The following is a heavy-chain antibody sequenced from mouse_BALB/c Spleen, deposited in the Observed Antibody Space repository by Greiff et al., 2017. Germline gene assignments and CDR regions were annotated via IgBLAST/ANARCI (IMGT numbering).Heavy chain of an antibody. CDR1: GYSITSGYY. J-gene: IGHJ3*01. V-gene: IGHV3-6*02. Sequence: VQLKESGPGLVKPSQSLSLTCSVTGYSITSGYYWNWIRQFPGNKLEWMGYISYDGSNNYNPSLKNRISITRDTSKNQFFLKLNSVTTEDTATYYCAREIYYYGSSSWFAYWGQGTLVTVSA. CDR2: ISYDGSN. CDR3: AREIYYYGSSSWFAY. D-gene: IGHD1-1*01.